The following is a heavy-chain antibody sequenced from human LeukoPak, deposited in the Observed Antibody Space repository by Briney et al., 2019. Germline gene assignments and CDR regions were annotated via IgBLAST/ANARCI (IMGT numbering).Heavy chain of an antibody. CDR2: IYYSGST. CDR1: GGSISSGGYY. D-gene: IGHD3-10*01. J-gene: IGHJ3*02. CDR3: ARVVYGSGSYLDDAFDI. Sequence: SETLSLTCTVSGGSISSGGYYWSWIRQHPGKGPEWIGYIYYSGSTYYNPSLKSRVTISVDTSKNQFSLKLSSVTAADTAVYYCARVVYGSGSYLDDAFDIWGQGTMVTVSS. V-gene: IGHV4-31*03.